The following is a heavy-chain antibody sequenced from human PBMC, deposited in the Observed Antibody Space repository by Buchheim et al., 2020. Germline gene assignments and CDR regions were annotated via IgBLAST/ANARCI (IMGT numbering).Heavy chain of an antibody. CDR3: AQGLGVAVPYYYGMDV. J-gene: IGHJ6*02. CDR1: GGSISSSAHY. V-gene: IGHV4-39*02. CDR2: VYYNGDT. Sequence: QLQESGPGLVKPSETLSLTCNVSGGSISSSAHYWGWIRQPPGKGLEWIASVYYNGDTHYNPSLKSRATISVEPSKKFFSLKLTSVTVADTAVYYCAQGLGVAVPYYYGMDVWGQGTT. D-gene: IGHD6-19*01.